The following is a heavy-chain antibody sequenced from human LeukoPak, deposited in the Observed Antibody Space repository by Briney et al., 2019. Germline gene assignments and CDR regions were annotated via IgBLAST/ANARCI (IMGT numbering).Heavy chain of an antibody. CDR2: ITNSGTTI. V-gene: IGHV3-11*01. CDR1: GFTSTDYY. J-gene: IGHJ1*01. Sequence: GGSLRLSCAASGFTSTDYYMSWIRQAPGKGLEGVSYITNSGTTIYYADSVKGRFTISRDNAKNSLYLQMNSLRAEDTAVYYCARDGHYDILTGYFQDWGQGTLVTVSS. D-gene: IGHD3-9*01. CDR3: ARDGHYDILTGYFQD.